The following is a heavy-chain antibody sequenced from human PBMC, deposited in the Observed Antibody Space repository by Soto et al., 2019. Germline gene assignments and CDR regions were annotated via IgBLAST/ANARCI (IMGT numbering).Heavy chain of an antibody. Sequence: SETLSLTCTVSGGSISSGDYYWSWIRQPPGKGLEWIGYIYYSGSTYSNPSLKSRVTISVDTSKNQFSLKLSSVTAADTAVYYCARALSTYYYDSSGYYHPPWFDPWGQGTLVTVSS. V-gene: IGHV4-30-4*01. J-gene: IGHJ5*02. D-gene: IGHD3-22*01. CDR2: IYYSGST. CDR1: GGSISSGDYY. CDR3: ARALSTYYYDSSGYYHPPWFDP.